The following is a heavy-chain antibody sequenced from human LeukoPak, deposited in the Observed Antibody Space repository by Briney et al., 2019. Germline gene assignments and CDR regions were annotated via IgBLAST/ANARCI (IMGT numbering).Heavy chain of an antibody. V-gene: IGHV3-48*04. CDR1: GFTFTNYW. Sequence: GGSLRLSCAVSGFTFTNYWMNWIRQAPGKGLEWVSYISSSGSTIYYADSVKGRFTISRDNAKNSLYLQMNSLRAEDTAVYYCARGGPVAELDYWGQGTLVTVSS. D-gene: IGHD4-23*01. CDR2: ISSSGSTI. J-gene: IGHJ4*02. CDR3: ARGGPVAELDY.